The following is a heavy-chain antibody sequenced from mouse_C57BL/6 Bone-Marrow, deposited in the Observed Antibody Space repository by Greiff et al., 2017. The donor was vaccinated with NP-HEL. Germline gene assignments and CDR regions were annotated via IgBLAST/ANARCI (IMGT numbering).Heavy chain of an antibody. CDR2: IHPNSGST. Sequence: QVQLQQSGAELVKPGASVTLSCKASGYTFTSYWMHWVKQRPGQGLEWIGMIHPNSGSTNYNEKFKSKATLTVDKSSSTAYMQLSSLTSEDSAVYYCALRRPYAMDYWGQGTSVTVSS. CDR1: GYTFTSYW. J-gene: IGHJ4*01. V-gene: IGHV1-64*01. D-gene: IGHD2-12*01. CDR3: ALRRPYAMDY.